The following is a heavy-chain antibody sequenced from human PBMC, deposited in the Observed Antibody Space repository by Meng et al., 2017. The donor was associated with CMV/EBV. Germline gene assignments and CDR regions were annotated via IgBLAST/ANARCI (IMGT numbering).Heavy chain of an antibody. J-gene: IGHJ4*01. CDR2: ISVYNGHT. V-gene: IGHV1-18*01. CDR1: GYTFTGYG. CDR3: ARGVPLGIIYSFDY. D-gene: IGHD2-21*01. Sequence: QVPLGRSGVEVKKPGASVKASCKASGYTFTGYGISWVRQAPGQGLEWMGWISVYNGHTNFAQNLQGRVTMTTDTSTSTAYVELRSLRSDDTAIYYCARGVPLGIIYSFDYWGQGTLVTVSS.